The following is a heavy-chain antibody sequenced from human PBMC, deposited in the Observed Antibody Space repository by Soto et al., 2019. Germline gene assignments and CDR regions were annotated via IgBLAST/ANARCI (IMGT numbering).Heavy chain of an antibody. D-gene: IGHD6-13*01. Sequence: SETLSLTCAVYCGSFSGYCWSWIRQPAGKGLEWIGEINHSGSTNYNPSLKSRVTISVDTPKNQFSLKLSSVTAADTAVYYCARGRIAAAGTGYWFDPWGQGILVNVSS. V-gene: IGHV4-34*01. J-gene: IGHJ5*02. CDR1: CGSFSGYC. CDR2: INHSGST. CDR3: ARGRIAAAGTGYWFDP.